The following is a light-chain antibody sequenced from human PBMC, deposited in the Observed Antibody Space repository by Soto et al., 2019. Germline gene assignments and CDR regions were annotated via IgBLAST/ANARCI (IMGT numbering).Light chain of an antibody. V-gene: IGLV2-14*01. J-gene: IGLJ2*01. CDR3: SSYTSSSTVV. CDR2: DVS. CDR1: SSDVGGYNF. Sequence: QSVLTQPASVSGSPGQSITISCTGTSSDVGGYNFVSWHQQHPGKAPKLMIYDVSNRPSWVSNRFSGSKSGNTASLNLSGLQGEDEADYYCSSYTSSSTVVFGGATKLTVL.